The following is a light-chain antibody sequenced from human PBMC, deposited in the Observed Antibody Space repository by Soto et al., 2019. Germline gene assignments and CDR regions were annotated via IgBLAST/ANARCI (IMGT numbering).Light chain of an antibody. Sequence: QSALTQPRSVSGSPGQSVTTSCTGTSSDVGGYNYVSWYQQHPGKAPKLMIYDVTKRPSGVPDRFSGSKSGNTASLTISGLQAEDEADYFCCSYAGSSTFVVFGGGTKLTVL. CDR2: DVT. CDR1: SSDVGGYNY. J-gene: IGLJ2*01. V-gene: IGLV2-11*01. CDR3: CSYAGSSTFVV.